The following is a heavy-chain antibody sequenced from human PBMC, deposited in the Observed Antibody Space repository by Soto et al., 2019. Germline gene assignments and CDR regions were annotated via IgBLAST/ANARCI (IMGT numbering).Heavy chain of an antibody. V-gene: IGHV4-31*03. D-gene: IGHD3-22*01. CDR2: IYYSGST. J-gene: IGHJ6*02. Sequence: QVQLQESGPGLVKPSQTLSLTCTVSGGSISSSKYFWSWIRQNPGKGLECIGYIYYSGSTYYSPPLKSRVNISVNTSKNPFSLKLNSVTAAGTAVYYCARGEYDSTGYYPYYYGMDVWGQGTTVTVSS. CDR1: GGSISSSKYF. CDR3: ARGEYDSTGYYPYYYGMDV.